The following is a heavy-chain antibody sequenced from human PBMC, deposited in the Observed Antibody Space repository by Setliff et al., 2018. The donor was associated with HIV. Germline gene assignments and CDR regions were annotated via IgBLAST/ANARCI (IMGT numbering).Heavy chain of an antibody. CDR2: IFPSGTT. V-gene: IGHV4-4*07. J-gene: IGHJ5*02. CDR3: ARDRSNHGSGSSAYNWFDP. Sequence: SETLSLTCTVSGDSMRDYYWSWLRQPAGKGLEWIGRIFPSGTTDYNPSLKSRVTMSIDTSKDQFSLNLKSVTAADTAAYFCARDRSNHGSGSSAYNWFDPWGQGNQVTVSS. CDR1: GDSMRDYY. D-gene: IGHD3-10*01.